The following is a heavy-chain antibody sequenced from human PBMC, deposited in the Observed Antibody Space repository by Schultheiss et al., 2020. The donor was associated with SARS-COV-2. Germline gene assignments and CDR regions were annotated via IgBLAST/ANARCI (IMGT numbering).Heavy chain of an antibody. V-gene: IGHV4-59*01. CDR1: GASIRSSY. Sequence: SETLSLTCTVSGASIRSSYWNWIRQPPGRGLEWIGYVYSSGSTNYNPSLNSRITISLDTSKNQFSLKLSSVTAADTALYYCARESGNYWFDPWGQGTLVTVSS. CDR3: ARESGNYWFDP. CDR2: VYSSGST. J-gene: IGHJ5*02. D-gene: IGHD1-26*01.